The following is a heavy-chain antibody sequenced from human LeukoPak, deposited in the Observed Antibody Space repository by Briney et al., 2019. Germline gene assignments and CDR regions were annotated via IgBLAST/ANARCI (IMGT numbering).Heavy chain of an antibody. J-gene: IGHJ3*02. CDR2: IYSGGSP. Sequence: PGGPLSLSCAASGFTVSSSYISWVRPAPGKGLEWVPGIYSGGSPYYADSMKGRFTIYRDNSKNTLHLQMNSLRAEDTAVYYCARAREGCTNYAFDIWGQGTMVTVSS. V-gene: IGHV3-53*01. CDR3: ARAREGCTNYAFDI. D-gene: IGHD2-8*01. CDR1: GFTVSSSY.